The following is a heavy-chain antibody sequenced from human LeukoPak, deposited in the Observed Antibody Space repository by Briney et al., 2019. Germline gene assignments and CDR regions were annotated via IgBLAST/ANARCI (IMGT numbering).Heavy chain of an antibody. D-gene: IGHD3-10*01. J-gene: IGHJ5*02. V-gene: IGHV1-69*04. CDR1: GGTFSSYT. Sequence: GASVKVSCKASGGTFSSYTISWGRQAPGQGLEWMGRIIPILGIANYAQKFQGRVTITADKSTSTAYMELSSLRSEDTAVYYCARDKGTYGSGASWGQGTLVTVSS. CDR2: IIPILGIA. CDR3: ARDKGTYGSGAS.